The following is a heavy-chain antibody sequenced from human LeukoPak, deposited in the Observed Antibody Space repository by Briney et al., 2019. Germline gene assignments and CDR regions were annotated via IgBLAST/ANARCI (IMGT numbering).Heavy chain of an antibody. CDR1: GGSFSGYY. J-gene: IGHJ3*02. CDR3: ARADDAFDI. V-gene: IGHV4-34*01. Sequence: PSETLSLTCAVYGGSFSGYYWSWIRQPPGKGLEWIGEINHSGSTNYNPSLKSRVTISVDTSKNQFSLKLSSVTAADTAVYYCARADDAFDIWGQGTMVTVSS. CDR2: INHSGST.